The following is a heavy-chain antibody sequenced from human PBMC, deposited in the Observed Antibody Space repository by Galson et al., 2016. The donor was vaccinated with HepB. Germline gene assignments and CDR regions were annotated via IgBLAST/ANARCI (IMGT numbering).Heavy chain of an antibody. D-gene: IGHD6-13*01. CDR3: ARGRYSSTWYPVWYYYGMDV. V-gene: IGHV3-30-3*01. J-gene: IGHJ6*04. CDR1: GFTFSSYP. CDR2: MWYDGSNK. Sequence: SLRLSCAVSGFTFSSYPMHWVRQAPGKGLEWVAVMWYDGSNKYYADSVKGRLTISRDNSKNTLYLQMNSLRVEDTAVYYCARGRYSSTWYPVWYYYGMDVWGKGTTVTVSS.